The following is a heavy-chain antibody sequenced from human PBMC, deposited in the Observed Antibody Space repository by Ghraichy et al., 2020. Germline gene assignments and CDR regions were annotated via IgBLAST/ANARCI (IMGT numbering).Heavy chain of an antibody. Sequence: SVKVSCRIIGITFSSYAINWVRQAPGQGLEWMGGVIPLDNTTKYAQKFQGRVTITTDESTTITYLALSSLRSDDTAVYYCARALLENYAMDVWGQGATVTVSS. CDR1: GITFSSYA. CDR2: VIPLDNTT. CDR3: ARALLENYAMDV. V-gene: IGHV1-69*05. D-gene: IGHD3-3*01. J-gene: IGHJ6*02.